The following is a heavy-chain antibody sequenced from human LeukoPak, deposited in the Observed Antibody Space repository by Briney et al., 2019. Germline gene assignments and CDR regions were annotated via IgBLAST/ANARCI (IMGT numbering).Heavy chain of an antibody. CDR1: GYTFTSYD. D-gene: IGHD1-26*01. J-gene: IGHJ4*02. CDR2: MNPNSGNT. CDR3: AGVVGANVGGGFDY. Sequence: GASVKVSCKASGYTFTSYDINWVRQATGQGLEWMGWMNPNSGNTGYAQKFQGRVTMTRNTSISTAYMELSSLRSEDTAVYYCAGVVGANVGGGFDYWGQGTLVTVSS. V-gene: IGHV1-8*01.